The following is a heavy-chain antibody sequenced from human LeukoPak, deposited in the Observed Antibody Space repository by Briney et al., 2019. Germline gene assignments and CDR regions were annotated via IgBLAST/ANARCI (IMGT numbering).Heavy chain of an antibody. CDR1: GSNFANYW. Sequence: GESLKISFKGSGSNFANYWIGWVRPMPGKGLEWMGIIYPGDSDTRYSPSFQGHVTISADKSISTAYLQWSSLKASDTAMYYCARPPSRPPFIWGQGTMVTVSS. CDR2: IYPGDSDT. V-gene: IGHV5-51*01. CDR3: ARPPSRPPFI. J-gene: IGHJ3*02.